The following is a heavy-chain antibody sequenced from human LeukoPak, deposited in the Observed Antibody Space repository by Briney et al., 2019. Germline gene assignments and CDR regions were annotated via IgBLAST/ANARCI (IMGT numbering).Heavy chain of an antibody. D-gene: IGHD5-12*01. J-gene: IGHJ4*02. Sequence: KLSETLSLTCTVSGGSISSNYWSWIRQPPGKGLEWIGYIYNSGGINYNPSLKSRVAISVDTSKNQFSLKLNSVTAADTAVYYCARTSGYTYFDYWGQGTLVTVSS. CDR1: GGSISSNY. CDR3: ARTSGYTYFDY. V-gene: IGHV4-59*01. CDR2: IYNSGGI.